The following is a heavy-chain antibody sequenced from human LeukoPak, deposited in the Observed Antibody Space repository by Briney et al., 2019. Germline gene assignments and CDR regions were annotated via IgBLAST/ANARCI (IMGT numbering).Heavy chain of an antibody. J-gene: IGHJ4*02. Sequence: GGALRLSCAASGFTFSNAWMSWVREAPGKGREWVGHIKSKTDGGTTDYAAPVKGRFTISRDASKNTLYLQMNSLKTKDTAVYYCTTVLRFLEWTSAFDYWGQGTLVTVSS. CDR1: GFTFSNAW. D-gene: IGHD3-3*01. CDR3: TTVLRFLEWTSAFDY. CDR2: IKSKTDGGTT. V-gene: IGHV3-15*01.